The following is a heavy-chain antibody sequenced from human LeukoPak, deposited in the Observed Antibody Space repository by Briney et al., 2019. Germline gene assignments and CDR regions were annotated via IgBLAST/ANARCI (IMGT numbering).Heavy chain of an antibody. D-gene: IGHD3-22*01. CDR3: AKAYYDSSGYYQGAFDI. V-gene: IGHV3-30*18. CDR2: ISYDGSNK. J-gene: IGHJ3*02. Sequence: GRSLRLSCAASGFTFSSYGMHWCRQAPGKGLEWVAVISYDGSNKYYAESLKGRFTISRDNSKNRLYLQMNSLRAEDTAVYYCAKAYYDSSGYYQGAFDIWGQGTMVTVSS. CDR1: GFTFSSYG.